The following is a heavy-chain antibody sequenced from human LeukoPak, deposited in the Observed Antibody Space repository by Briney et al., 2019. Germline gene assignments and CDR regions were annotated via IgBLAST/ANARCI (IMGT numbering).Heavy chain of an antibody. V-gene: IGHV3-48*03. CDR1: GFTFSSYE. CDR2: ISSSGSTI. CDR3: ARDGGQWLAYFDY. J-gene: IGHJ4*02. D-gene: IGHD6-19*01. Sequence: GGSLRLSCAASGFTFSSYEMNWVRQAPGKGLEWVSYISSSGSTIYYADSVKGRFTISGDNAKNSLYLQMNSLRAEDTAVYYCARDGGQWLAYFDYWGQGTLVTVSS.